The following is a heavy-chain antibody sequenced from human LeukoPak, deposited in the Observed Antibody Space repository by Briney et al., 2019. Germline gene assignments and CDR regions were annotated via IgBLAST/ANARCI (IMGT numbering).Heavy chain of an antibody. V-gene: IGHV3-21*01. CDR3: ARDCREYSSSSGLDY. CDR1: GFTFSSYS. CDR2: ISSSSSYI. Sequence: GGSLRLSCAASGFTFSSYSMNWVRQAPGKGLEWVSSISSSSSYIYYADSVKGRFPISRDNAKNALYLQMNSLKAEDTAEYYCARDCREYSSSSGLDYWGQGTLVTVSS. J-gene: IGHJ4*02. D-gene: IGHD6-6*01.